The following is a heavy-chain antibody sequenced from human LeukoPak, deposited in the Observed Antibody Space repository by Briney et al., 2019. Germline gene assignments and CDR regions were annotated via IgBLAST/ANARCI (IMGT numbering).Heavy chain of an antibody. D-gene: IGHD3-3*01. V-gene: IGHV1-18*04. Sequence: ASVKVSCKASGYTFSGDYMHWVRQAPGQGLEWMGWISAYNGNTNYAQKLQGRVTMTTDTSTSTAYMELRSLRSDDTAVYYCASGPTIFGVVPPWDMDVWGKGTTVTVSS. J-gene: IGHJ6*03. CDR2: ISAYNGNT. CDR3: ASGPTIFGVVPPWDMDV. CDR1: GYTFSGDY.